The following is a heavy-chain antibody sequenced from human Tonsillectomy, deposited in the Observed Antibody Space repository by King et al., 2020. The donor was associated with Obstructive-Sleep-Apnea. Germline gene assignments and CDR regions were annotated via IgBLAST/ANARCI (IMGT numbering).Heavy chain of an antibody. J-gene: IGHJ6*02. D-gene: IGHD6-13*01. CDR2: MNPNSGNT. Sequence: QLVQSGAEVKKPGASVKVSCKASGYTFTSYDINWVRQATGQGLEWRGWMNPNSGNTGYAQKFQGRVTMTRNNSISTAYMELSSLGSEDTAGDYCARGPGSSSWSRGYYYYGMDVWGQGTTVTVSS. CDR1: GYTFTSYD. CDR3: ARGPGSSSWSRGYYYYGMDV. V-gene: IGHV1-8*01.